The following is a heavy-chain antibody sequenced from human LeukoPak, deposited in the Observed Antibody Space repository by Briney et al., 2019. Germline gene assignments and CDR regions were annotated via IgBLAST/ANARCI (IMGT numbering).Heavy chain of an antibody. V-gene: IGHV3-53*01. CDR3: ARCGGDTCYSRPPDY. CDR1: GFTVSSNY. D-gene: IGHD2-21*01. CDR2: IYSGGST. J-gene: IGHJ4*02. Sequence: GGPLRLSCAASGFTVSSNYMSWVRQAPGKGLEWVSVIYSGGSTYYADSVKGRFTISRDNSESTLFLQMDSLRGEDTAIYYCARCGGDTCYSRPPDYWGQGVLVTVSS.